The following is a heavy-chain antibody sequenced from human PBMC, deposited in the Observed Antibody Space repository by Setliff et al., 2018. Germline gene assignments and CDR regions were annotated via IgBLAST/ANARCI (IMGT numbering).Heavy chain of an antibody. CDR1: GGPFSGAS. CDR3: AKGGTYRYFDF. D-gene: IGHD1-1*01. J-gene: IGHJ4*02. Sequence: TLSLPCTVSGGPFSGASIWSWIRQPPGKGLEFIGYVYHSGTAKYDPSLESRAIMSVGASKNEISLKLKSVTAADTAVYYCAKGGTYRYFDFWGQGALVTVSS. V-gene: IGHV4-59*01. CDR2: VYHSGTA.